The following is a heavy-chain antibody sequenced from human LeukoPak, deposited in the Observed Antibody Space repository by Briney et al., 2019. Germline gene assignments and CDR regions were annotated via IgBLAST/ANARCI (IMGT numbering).Heavy chain of an antibody. Sequence: GGSLRLSCAASGFTFSSYAMSWVRQAPGKGLEWVSAISGSGGSTYYADSVKGRFTISRDNSKNTLYLQMNSLRAEDTAVYYCAKDLEDIVVVPAAMLYYFDYWGQGTLVTVSS. CDR2: ISGSGGST. J-gene: IGHJ4*02. V-gene: IGHV3-23*01. CDR1: GFTFSSYA. CDR3: AKDLEDIVVVPAAMLYYFDY. D-gene: IGHD2-2*01.